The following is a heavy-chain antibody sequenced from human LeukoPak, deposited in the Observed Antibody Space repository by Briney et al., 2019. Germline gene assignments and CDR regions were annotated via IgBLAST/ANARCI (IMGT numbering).Heavy chain of an antibody. D-gene: IGHD6-13*01. J-gene: IGHJ4*02. Sequence: KVSCKASGYTFTSYDISWVRQAPGQGLEWMGGIIPIFGTANYAQKFQGRVTITADESTSTAYMELSSLRSEDTAVYYCARDDGRSSSWYYFDYWGQGTLVTVSS. CDR1: GYTFTSYD. CDR2: IIPIFGTA. CDR3: ARDDGRSSSWYYFDY. V-gene: IGHV1-69*01.